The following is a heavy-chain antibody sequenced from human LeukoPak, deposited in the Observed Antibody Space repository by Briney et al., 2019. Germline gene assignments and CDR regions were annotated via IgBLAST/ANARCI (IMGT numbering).Heavy chain of an antibody. CDR3: ATHSSVAGYLFDY. CDR1: GFTFSSYG. CDR2: ISYDGSNK. J-gene: IGHJ4*02. V-gene: IGHV3-30*03. D-gene: IGHD6-19*01. Sequence: PGRSLRLSCAASGFTFSSYGMHWVRQAPGKGLEWVAVISYDGSNKYYADSVKGRFTISRDNSKNTLYLQMNSLRAEDTAVYYCATHSSVAGYLFDYWGQGTLVTVSS.